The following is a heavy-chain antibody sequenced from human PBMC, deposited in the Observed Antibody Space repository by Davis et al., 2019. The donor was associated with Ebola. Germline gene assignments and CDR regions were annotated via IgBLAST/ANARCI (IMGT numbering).Heavy chain of an antibody. Sequence: ASVKVSCKASGYTFTSYYMHWVRQAPGQGLEWMGIINPSGGSTSYAQKFQGRVTMTRDTSTSTAYMELSSLRSEDTAVYYCARARPLVIRDKSYYFDYWGQGTLVTVSS. J-gene: IGHJ4*02. V-gene: IGHV1-46*01. CDR1: GYTFTSYY. CDR3: ARARPLVIRDKSYYFDY. CDR2: INPSGGST. D-gene: IGHD3-9*01.